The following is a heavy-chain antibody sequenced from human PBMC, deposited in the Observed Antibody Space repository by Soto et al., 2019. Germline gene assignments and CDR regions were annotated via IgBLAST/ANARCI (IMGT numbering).Heavy chain of an antibody. V-gene: IGHV4-39*01. D-gene: IGHD3-3*01. J-gene: IGHJ5*02. CDR1: GGSISSSSYY. Sequence: QLQLQESGPGLVKPSETLSLTCTVSGGSISSSSYYWGWIRQPPGKGLEWIGGIYYSGSTYYNPSLKSRVTISVDTSKNQFSLKLSSVTAADTAVYYCARSPYDFWSGFNWFDPWGQGTLVTVSS. CDR3: ARSPYDFWSGFNWFDP. CDR2: IYYSGST.